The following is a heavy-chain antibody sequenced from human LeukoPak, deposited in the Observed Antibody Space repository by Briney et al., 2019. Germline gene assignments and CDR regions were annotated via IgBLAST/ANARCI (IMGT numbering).Heavy chain of an antibody. CDR1: GGSIGSGDYY. CDR2: IYYSGST. Sequence: SETLSLTCTVSGGSIGSGDYYWRWIRQPPGKGLEWIGYIYYSGSTYYNPSLKSRVTISVDTSKNQFSLKLSSVTAADTAVYYCARSGSRPPRYFDYWGQGTLVTVSS. V-gene: IGHV4-30-4*08. J-gene: IGHJ4*02. CDR3: ARSGSRPPRYFDY. D-gene: IGHD1-14*01.